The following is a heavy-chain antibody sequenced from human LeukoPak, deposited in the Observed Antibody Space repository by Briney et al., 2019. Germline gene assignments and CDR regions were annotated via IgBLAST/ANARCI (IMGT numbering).Heavy chain of an antibody. CDR1: GFTFSNYG. D-gene: IGHD4-17*01. Sequence: GGSLRLSCAASGFTFSNYGMNWVRQAPGKGLEWVSAISGSGHNTYYADSVKGRFTISRDNSKNTLYLQMNSLRAEDTAVYYCARTRRTDYGDYPFFYWGQGTLVTVSS. CDR2: ISGSGHNT. J-gene: IGHJ4*02. CDR3: ARTRRTDYGDYPFFY. V-gene: IGHV3-23*01.